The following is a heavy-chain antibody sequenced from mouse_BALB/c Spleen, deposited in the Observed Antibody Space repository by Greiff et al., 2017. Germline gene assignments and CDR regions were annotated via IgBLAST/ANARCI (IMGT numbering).Heavy chain of an antibody. V-gene: IGHV2-2*02. Sequence: QVQLKESGPGLVQPSQSLSITCTVSGFSLTSYGVHWVRQSPGKGLEWLGVIWSGGSTDYNAAFISRLSISKDNSKSQVFFKMNSLQANYTAIYYCARNGAYYGTWFAYWGKGTLVTGSA. CDR1: GFSLTSYG. CDR3: ARNGAYYGTWFAY. J-gene: IGHJ3*01. CDR2: IWSGGST. D-gene: IGHD2-10*01.